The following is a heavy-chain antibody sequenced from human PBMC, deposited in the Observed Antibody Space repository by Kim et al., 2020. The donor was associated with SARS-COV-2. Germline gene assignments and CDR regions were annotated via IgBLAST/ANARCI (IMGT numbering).Heavy chain of an antibody. CDR3: ARGGYYYGSGSYPPFGFDP. V-gene: IGHV4-61*01. CDR1: GGSVSSGSYY. D-gene: IGHD3-10*01. J-gene: IGHJ5*02. CDR2: IYYSGST. Sequence: SETLSLTCTVSGGSVSSGSYYWSWIRQPPGKGLEWIGYIYYSGSTNYNPSLKSRVTISVDTSKNQFSLKLSSVTAADTAVYYCARGGYYYGSGSYPPFGFDPWGQGTLVTVSS.